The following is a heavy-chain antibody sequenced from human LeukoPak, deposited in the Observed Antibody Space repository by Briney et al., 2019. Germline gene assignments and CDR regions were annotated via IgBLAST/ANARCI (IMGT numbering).Heavy chain of an antibody. J-gene: IGHJ4*02. CDR3: VRGGDGYNLDY. D-gene: IGHD5-24*01. Sequence: GGSLRLSCAASGFTVSSNYMSWVRQAPGKGLEWVSVIYSGGSTYYTDSVKGRFTLSRDNPKNTLFLQMNSLRAEDTAVYYCVRGGDGYNLDYWGQGTLVTVSS. CDR2: IYSGGST. V-gene: IGHV3-53*01. CDR1: GFTVSSNY.